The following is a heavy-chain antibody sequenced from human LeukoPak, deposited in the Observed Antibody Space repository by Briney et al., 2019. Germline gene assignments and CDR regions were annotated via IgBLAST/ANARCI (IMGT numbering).Heavy chain of an antibody. V-gene: IGHV1-18*01. J-gene: IGHJ6*02. CDR3: ARAGRVPDYYYGVDV. CDR1: GYTFTSYG. CDR2: ISAYNGNT. Sequence: ASVKVSCKASGYTFTSYGISWVRQAPGQGLEWMGWISAYNGNTNYAQKLQGRVTMTTDTSTSTAYMELRSLRSDDTAVYYCARAGRVPDYYYGVDVWGQGTTVTVSS.